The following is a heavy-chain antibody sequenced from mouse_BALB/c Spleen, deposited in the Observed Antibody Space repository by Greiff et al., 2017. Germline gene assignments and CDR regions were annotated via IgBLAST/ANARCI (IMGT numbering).Heavy chain of an antibody. Sequence: EVKLQESGAELVRSGASVKLSCTASGFNIKDYYMHWVKQRPEQGLEWIGWIDPENGDTEYAPKFQGKATMTADPSSNTAYLQLSSLTSEDTAVYYGNACGVRRAPYAMDYWGQGTSVTVSS. CDR3: NACGVRRAPYAMDY. V-gene: IGHV14-4*02. D-gene: IGHD2-14*01. CDR2: IDPENGDT. CDR1: GFNIKDYY. J-gene: IGHJ4*01.